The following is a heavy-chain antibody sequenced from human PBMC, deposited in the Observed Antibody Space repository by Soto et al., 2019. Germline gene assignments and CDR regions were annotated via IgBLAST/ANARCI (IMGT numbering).Heavy chain of an antibody. J-gene: IGHJ4*02. CDR3: AKDTAAAGDAPDY. V-gene: IGHV3-30*18. CDR1: GFTFSTKG. Sequence: GGSLKSPFEPLGFTFSTKGMPWVGQAPGKGLGGVAVKSYDGSNKNYADSVKGRFTISRDNSKNTLYLQMNSLRAEDTAVYYCAKDTAAAGDAPDYWGQGTLVTVSS. D-gene: IGHD6-13*01. CDR2: KSYDGSNK.